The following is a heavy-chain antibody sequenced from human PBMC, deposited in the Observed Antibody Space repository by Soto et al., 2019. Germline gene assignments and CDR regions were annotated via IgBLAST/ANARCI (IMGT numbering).Heavy chain of an antibody. CDR3: ARAGSASCSGGSCYLYYYGMDV. J-gene: IGHJ6*02. V-gene: IGHV3-13*01. Sequence: LRLSCAASGFTFSSYDMHWVRQATGKGLEWVSAIGAAGDTYYPGSVKGRFTISRENAKNSLYLQMNSLRAGDTAVYYCARAGSASCSGGSCYLYYYGMDVWGQGTTVTVSS. D-gene: IGHD2-15*01. CDR1: GFTFSSYD. CDR2: IGAAGDT.